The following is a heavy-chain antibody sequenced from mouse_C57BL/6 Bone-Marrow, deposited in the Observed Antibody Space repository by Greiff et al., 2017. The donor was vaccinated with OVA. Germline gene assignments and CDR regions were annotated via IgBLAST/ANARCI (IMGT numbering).Heavy chain of an antibody. CDR1: GYTFTDYY. J-gene: IGHJ1*03. CDR2: INPNNGGT. V-gene: IGHV1-26*01. CDR3: AREGIIIQYRDWYFEV. D-gene: IGHD1-1*01. Sequence: VQLQQSGPELVKPGASVKISCKASGYTFTDYYMNWVKQSHGKSLEWIGDINPNNGGTSYNQKFKGKATLTVDKSSSTAYMELRSLTSEDSADYYCAREGIIIQYRDWYFEVWGTGTTVTVSS.